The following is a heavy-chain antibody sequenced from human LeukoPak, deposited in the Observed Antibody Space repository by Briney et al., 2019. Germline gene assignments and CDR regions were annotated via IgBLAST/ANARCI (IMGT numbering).Heavy chain of an antibody. CDR1: GYSFTSYC. J-gene: IGHJ3*01. CDR2: IYPGDSGP. D-gene: IGHD1-26*01. Sequence: GEFLKISCKVSGYSFTSYCIGWVRQMPGKGLEWMGIIYPGDSGPTYSPSFQGQVTISVDKSINTAYLQWSSLQASDTAMYYCGMSGDRVPLQDDVFDVWGQGTMVTVST. CDR3: GMSGDRVPLQDDVFDV. V-gene: IGHV5-51*01.